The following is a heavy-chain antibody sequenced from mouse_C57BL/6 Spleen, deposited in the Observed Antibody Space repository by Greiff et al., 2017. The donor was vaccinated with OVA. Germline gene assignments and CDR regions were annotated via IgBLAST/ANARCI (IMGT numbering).Heavy chain of an antibody. J-gene: IGHJ1*03. CDR2: ISYSGST. CDR3: ARYGGYDWYFDV. V-gene: IGHV3-8*01. CDR1: GYSITSDH. D-gene: IGHD2-2*01. Sequence: DVQLQESGPGLAKPSQTLSLTCSVTGYSITSDHWNWIRKFPGNKLEYMGYISYSGSTYYNPSLKSRISITRDTSKNQYYLQLNSVTTEDTATYYCARYGGYDWYFDVWGTGTTVTVSS.